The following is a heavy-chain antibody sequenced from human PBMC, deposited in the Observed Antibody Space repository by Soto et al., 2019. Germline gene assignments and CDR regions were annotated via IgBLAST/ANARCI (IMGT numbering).Heavy chain of an antibody. CDR2: IIPIFGTT. CDR1: GRTFSSYA. Sequence: QVQLVQSGAEVKKPGSSVKVSCKASGRTFSSYAISWVRQAPGQGLEWMGGIIPIFGTTNYAQKFQGRVSITADKSTSTAYMELSSLRSEDTAVYYCAREGLTTLTTGDYYYGMDVWGQGTTVTVSS. V-gene: IGHV1-69*06. J-gene: IGHJ6*02. D-gene: IGHD4-4*01. CDR3: AREGLTTLTTGDYYYGMDV.